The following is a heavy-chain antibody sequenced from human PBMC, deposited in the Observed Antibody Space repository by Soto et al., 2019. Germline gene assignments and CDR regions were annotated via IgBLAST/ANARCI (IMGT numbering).Heavy chain of an antibody. CDR3: ARDSRYSGNNYSWMYV. CDR1: GGYINSYS. V-gene: IGHV4-4*07. D-gene: IGHD5-12*01. Sequence: YETLSLPCTVSGGYINSYSWSWLRPPTGTGLERLGRIYFSGETNYNPSLNSRLTMPVYTATTYCSLNLSSGTAADTAVYYCARDSRYSGNNYSWMYVWGQGTTVTVSS. CDR2: IYFSGET. J-gene: IGHJ6*02.